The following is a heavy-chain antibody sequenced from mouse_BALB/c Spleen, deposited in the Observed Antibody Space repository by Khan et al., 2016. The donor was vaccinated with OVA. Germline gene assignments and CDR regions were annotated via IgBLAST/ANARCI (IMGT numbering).Heavy chain of an antibody. V-gene: IGHV1S56*01. CDR2: IYPGDDST. J-gene: IGHJ4*01. Sequence: QVQLQQPGPELVKPGALVKISCKTSGYTFTSYDINWVKQRPGQGLEWIGWIYPGDDSTKYNEKFKGKATLTADKSSSTAYMQLSSLTSENSADYCGAREGLLGGARDYWGQGTSVTVAA. CDR1: GYTFTSYD. D-gene: IGHD1-1*01. CDR3: AREGLLGGARDY.